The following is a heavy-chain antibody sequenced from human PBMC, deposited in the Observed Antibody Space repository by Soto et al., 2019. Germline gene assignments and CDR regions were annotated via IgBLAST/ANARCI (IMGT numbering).Heavy chain of an antibody. Sequence: QVQLQQWGAGLLKPSETLSLNCAVTGGSLSGYYWSWIRQPPGKGLEWIGEVKDGGHTNYSPSPRGRVTISSDTSNIQFSLRLNSVTAADTGVYYCARGQEGVVATHWDQGSLVTVSS. CDR1: GGSLSGYY. CDR3: ARGQEGVVATH. V-gene: IGHV4-34*01. D-gene: IGHD5-12*01. CDR2: VKDGGHT. J-gene: IGHJ4*02.